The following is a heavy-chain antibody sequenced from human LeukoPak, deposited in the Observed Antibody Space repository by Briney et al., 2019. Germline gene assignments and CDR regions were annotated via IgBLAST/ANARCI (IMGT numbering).Heavy chain of an antibody. J-gene: IGHJ6*02. CDR3: ASDLPTVTTFPYYYGMDV. V-gene: IGHV4-59*01. D-gene: IGHD4-17*01. CDR2: IYYSGST. Sequence: SETLSLTCTVSGGSISSYYWSWIRQPPGKGLEWIGYIYYSGSTNYNPSLKSRVTISVDTSKNQLSLKLSSVTAADTAVYYCASDLPTVTTFPYYYGMDVWGQGTTVTVSS. CDR1: GGSISSYY.